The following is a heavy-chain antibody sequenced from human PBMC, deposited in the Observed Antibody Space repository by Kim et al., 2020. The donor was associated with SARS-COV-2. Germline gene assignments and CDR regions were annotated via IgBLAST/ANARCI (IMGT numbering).Heavy chain of an antibody. D-gene: IGHD5-18*01. J-gene: IGHJ4*02. CDR3: ARGQRGYSYGYVDY. Sequence: ANAGQRRFTISRDNAKSSLYLKMNSLRAEDTAVYYCARGQRGYSYGYVDYWGQGTLVTVSS. V-gene: IGHV3-11*04.